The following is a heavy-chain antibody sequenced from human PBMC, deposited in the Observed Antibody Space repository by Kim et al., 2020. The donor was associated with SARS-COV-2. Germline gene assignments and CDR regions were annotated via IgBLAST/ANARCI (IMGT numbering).Heavy chain of an antibody. Sequence: GGSLRLSCAASGFTFSDYYMSWIRQAPGKGLEWVSYISSSSYTNYADSVKGRFTISRDNAKNSLYLQMNSLRAEDTAVYYCARSADYYDSSGYSPYWYFDLWGRGTLVTVSS. CDR3: ARSADYYDSSGYSPYWYFDL. CDR2: ISSSSYT. CDR1: GFTFSDYY. D-gene: IGHD3-22*01. J-gene: IGHJ2*01. V-gene: IGHV3-11*06.